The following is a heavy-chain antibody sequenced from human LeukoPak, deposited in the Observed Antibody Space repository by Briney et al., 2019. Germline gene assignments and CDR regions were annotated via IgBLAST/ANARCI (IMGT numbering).Heavy chain of an antibody. CDR1: GGTFSSYA. D-gene: IGHD6-19*01. CDR2: IIPILGTA. Sequence: ASVNVSCKASGGTFSSYAISWVRQAPGQGLEWMGGIIPILGTANYAQKFQGRVTITADKSTSTAYMELSSLRSEDTAVYYWARDLGSGSGGGAEYFQHWGQGTLVSVSS. CDR3: ARDLGSGSGGGAEYFQH. V-gene: IGHV1-69*06. J-gene: IGHJ1*01.